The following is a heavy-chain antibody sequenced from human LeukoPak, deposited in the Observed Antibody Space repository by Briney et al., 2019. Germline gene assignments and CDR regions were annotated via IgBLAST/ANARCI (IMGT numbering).Heavy chain of an antibody. CDR3: ARESSWSSPYYYYMDV. Sequence: ASVKVSCKTSGGTLNNSAISWVRQAPGQGLEWLGGIMPLFGTAGYAQKFQGRVTITKDESTRTVYLELTSLTSDDTAVYYCARESSWSSPYYYYMDVWGKGTTVTVSS. D-gene: IGHD6-13*01. V-gene: IGHV1-69*05. CDR2: IMPLFGTA. CDR1: GGTLNNSA. J-gene: IGHJ6*03.